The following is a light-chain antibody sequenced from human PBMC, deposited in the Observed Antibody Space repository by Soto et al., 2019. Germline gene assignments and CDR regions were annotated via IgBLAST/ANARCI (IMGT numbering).Light chain of an antibody. CDR1: QSVTSTY. J-gene: IGKJ1*01. V-gene: IGKV3-20*01. Sequence: TQSPGTLSLSPGERATLSCRAVQSVTSTYMAWYQQKPGQAPRLLIYATSFSATGIPDRFRGSGSGTDFTLTISSLEPEDSAVYSCQDSSTSPWPFGQGTKVEIK. CDR3: QDSSTSPWP. CDR2: ATS.